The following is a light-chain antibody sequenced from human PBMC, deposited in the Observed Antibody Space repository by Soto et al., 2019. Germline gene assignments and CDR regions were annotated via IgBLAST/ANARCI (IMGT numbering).Light chain of an antibody. J-gene: IGKJ2*01. CDR2: AAS. CDR3: QQSVSVPPANT. CDR1: QNVSSN. V-gene: IGKV3-15*01. Sequence: EIVMTQSPATLSVSPGDRATLSCRASQNVSSNLAWYQQKPGQTPRLLIFAASTRATGIPAKFSGSGSGTEFTLTISSLQSEDFATYYCQQSVSVPPANTFGQGTKLEI.